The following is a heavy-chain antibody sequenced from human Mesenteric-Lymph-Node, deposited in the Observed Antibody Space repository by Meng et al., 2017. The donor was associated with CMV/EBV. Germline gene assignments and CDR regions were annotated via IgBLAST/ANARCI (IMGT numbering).Heavy chain of an antibody. V-gene: IGHV4-59*12. CDR1: GDSIRSYY. Sequence: SETLSLTCTVSGDSIRSYYWTWIRQPPGKGLEWIGYIYYSGSTNYSPSLKSRVTISVDTSKNQFSLKLSSVTAADTAVYYCARGRYYDSSGYYYGRYYGMDVWGQGTTVTVSS. J-gene: IGHJ6*02. CDR2: IYYSGST. D-gene: IGHD3-22*01. CDR3: ARGRYYDSSGYYYGRYYGMDV.